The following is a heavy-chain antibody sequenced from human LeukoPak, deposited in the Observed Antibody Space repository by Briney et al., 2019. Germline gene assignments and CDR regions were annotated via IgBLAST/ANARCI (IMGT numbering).Heavy chain of an antibody. CDR1: GGSISSYY. V-gene: IGHV4-59*01. D-gene: IGHD3-3*01. Sequence: SETLSLTCTVSGGSISSYYWSWIRQPPGKGLEWIGYIYYSGSTNYNPSLKSRVTISVDTSKNQFSLKLSSVTAADTAVYYCAIFEGDAFDIWGQGTMVTVSS. CDR2: IYYSGST. CDR3: AIFEGDAFDI. J-gene: IGHJ3*02.